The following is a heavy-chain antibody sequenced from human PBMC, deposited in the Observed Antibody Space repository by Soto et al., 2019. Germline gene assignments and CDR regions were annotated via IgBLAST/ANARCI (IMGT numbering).Heavy chain of an antibody. J-gene: IGHJ3*02. V-gene: IGHV3-7*01. CDR3: GTDQRGGAFDI. CDR2: IRQDGNEI. Sequence: GGSLRLSCAASGFTLSTYWMAWVRQTPGKGLEFVANIRQDGNEINYVDSVKGRFTISRDNAKNSLFLQMNSLRDDDTAFYYCGTDQRGGAFDIGGQGTTVTVSS. CDR1: GFTLSTYW. D-gene: IGHD3-10*01.